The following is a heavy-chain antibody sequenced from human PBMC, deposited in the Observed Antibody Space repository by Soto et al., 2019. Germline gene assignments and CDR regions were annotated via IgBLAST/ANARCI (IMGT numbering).Heavy chain of an antibody. CDR2: IYYSGST. V-gene: IGHV4-61*01. CDR3: ARGVSPLRFLEWLSQSWFDP. J-gene: IGHJ5*02. CDR1: GGSVSSGSYY. D-gene: IGHD3-3*01. Sequence: SETLSLTCTVSGGSVSSGSYYWSWIRQPPGKGLEWIGYIYYSGSTNYNPSLKSRVTISVDTSKNQFSLKLSSVTAADTAVYYCARGVSPLRFLEWLSQSWFDPWGQGTLVTVSS.